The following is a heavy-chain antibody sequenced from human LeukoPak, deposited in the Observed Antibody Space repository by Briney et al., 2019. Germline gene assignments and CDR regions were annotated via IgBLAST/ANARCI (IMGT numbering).Heavy chain of an antibody. Sequence: GGSLRLSCAASGFTFSSYGMSWVRQAPGKGLEWVSAISDSGGSTYYADSVKGRFTISRDNSKNTLYLQMNNLRAEDTAVYYCATHYYDSSGYYYDHAFDIWGQGTMVTVSS. CDR1: GFTFSSYG. CDR3: ATHYYDSSGYYYDHAFDI. V-gene: IGHV3-23*01. D-gene: IGHD3-22*01. J-gene: IGHJ3*02. CDR2: ISDSGGST.